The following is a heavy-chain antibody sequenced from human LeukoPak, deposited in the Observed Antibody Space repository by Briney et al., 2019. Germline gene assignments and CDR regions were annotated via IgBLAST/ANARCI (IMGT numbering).Heavy chain of an antibody. J-gene: IGHJ6*03. CDR2: IYYSGST. V-gene: IGHV4-59*12. Sequence: SSETLSLTCTVSGGSIISYHWSWIRQPPGKGLEWIGYIYYSGSTNYNPSLKSRLTISVDTSKNQFSLKLSSVTAADTAVYYCAREGERGYSGYDTYYYYYYMDVWGKGTTVTVSS. CDR1: GGSIISYH. CDR3: AREGERGYSGYDTYYYYYYMDV. D-gene: IGHD5-12*01.